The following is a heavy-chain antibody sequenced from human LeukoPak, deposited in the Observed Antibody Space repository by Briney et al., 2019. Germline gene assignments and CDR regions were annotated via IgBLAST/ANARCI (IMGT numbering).Heavy chain of an antibody. D-gene: IGHD4-11*01. CDR2: IYPGESDT. V-gene: IGHV5-51*01. CDR1: GYRFTSYW. J-gene: IGHJ6*04. CDR3: ARPASNYVVDGVDV. Sequence: GESLKISCKGSGYRFTSYWIGWVRQVPGKGVGWVGIIYPGESDTRYSPSFQGQVTISADKSISTAYLQRSSLKASDTAMYYCARPASNYVVDGVDVWGKGTTVTVSS.